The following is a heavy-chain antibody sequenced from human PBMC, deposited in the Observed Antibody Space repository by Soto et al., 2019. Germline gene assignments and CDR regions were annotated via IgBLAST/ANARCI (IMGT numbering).Heavy chain of an antibody. CDR1: GFTFSNAW. J-gene: IGHJ5*02. Sequence: GGSLRLSCAASGFTFSNAWMSWVRQAPGKGLEWVGRIKSKTDGGTTDYAAPVKGRFTISRDDSKNTLYLQMNSLKTEDTAVYYCTTDPFWGVIGNWFDPWGQGTLVTVSS. CDR2: IKSKTDGGTT. D-gene: IGHD3-16*02. CDR3: TTDPFWGVIGNWFDP. V-gene: IGHV3-15*01.